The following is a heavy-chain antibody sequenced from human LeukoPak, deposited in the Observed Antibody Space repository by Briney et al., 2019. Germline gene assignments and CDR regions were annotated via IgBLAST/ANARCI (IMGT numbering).Heavy chain of an antibody. CDR1: GGSISSYY. J-gene: IGHJ4*02. D-gene: IGHD4-17*01. V-gene: IGHV4-59*01. CDR3: ARYDYGDYSFDY. CDR2: IYYSGST. Sequence: SETLSLTCTVSGGSISSYYWSWIRQPPGKGLEWIGYIYYSGSTNYNPSLKSRVTISVDTSKNQFSLKLSSVTAADTAVYYCARYDYGDYSFDYWGQGILVTVSS.